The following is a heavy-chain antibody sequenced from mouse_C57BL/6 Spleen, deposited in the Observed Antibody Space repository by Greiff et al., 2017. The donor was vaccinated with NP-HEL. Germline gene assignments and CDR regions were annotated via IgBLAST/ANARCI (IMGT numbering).Heavy chain of an antibody. CDR1: GYAFTNYL. J-gene: IGHJ2*01. V-gene: IGHV1-54*01. CDR3: ARSDGYYPLFGY. D-gene: IGHD2-3*01. Sequence: QVQLQQSGAELVRPGTSVKVSCKASGYAFTNYLIEWVKQRPGQGLEWIGVINPGSGGTNYNEKFKGKATLTADKSSSTAYMQLSSLTSEDSAVYFCARSDGYYPLFGYWGQGTTLTVSS. CDR2: INPGSGGT.